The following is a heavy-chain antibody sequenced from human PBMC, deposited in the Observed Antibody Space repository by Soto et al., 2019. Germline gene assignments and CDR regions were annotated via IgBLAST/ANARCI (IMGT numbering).Heavy chain of an antibody. D-gene: IGHD3-22*01. CDR2: ISSSSSYT. CDR1: GFTFSDYY. Sequence: PGGSLRLSCAASGFTFSDYYMSWIRQAPGKGLEWVSYISSSSSYTNYADSVKGRFTISRDNAKNSLYLQMNSLRAEDTAVYYCARDSYYDSSGYPNWFDPWGQGTLVTVSS. CDR3: ARDSYYDSSGYPNWFDP. J-gene: IGHJ5*02. V-gene: IGHV3-11*05.